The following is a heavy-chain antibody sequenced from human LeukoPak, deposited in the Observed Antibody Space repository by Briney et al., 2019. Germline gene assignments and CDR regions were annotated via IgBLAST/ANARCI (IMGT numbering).Heavy chain of an antibody. CDR1: GGSISSSSYY. J-gene: IGHJ4*02. CDR3: ARAQWLVTYFDY. CDR2: IYYSGST. V-gene: IGHV4-61*05. Sequence: PSETLSLTCTVSGGSISSSSYYWGWIRQPPGKGLEWIGYIYYSGSTNYNPSLKSRVTISVDTSKNQFSLKLSSVTAADTAVYYCARAQWLVTYFDYWGQGTLVTVSS. D-gene: IGHD6-19*01.